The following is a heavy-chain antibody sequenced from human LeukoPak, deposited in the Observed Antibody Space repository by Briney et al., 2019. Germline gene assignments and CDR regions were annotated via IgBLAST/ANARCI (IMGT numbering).Heavy chain of an antibody. D-gene: IGHD2-21*02. CDR2: IYYSGST. V-gene: IGHV4-39*01. Sequence: PSETLSLTCTVSGGSISSSNYYWGWIRQPPGKGLEWIGSIYYSGSTYYNPSLKSRVTISVDTSKNQFSLKLSSVTAADTAVYYCARQPYGTYCGGDCYQPYYFDYWGQGTLVTVSS. J-gene: IGHJ4*02. CDR1: GGSISSSNYY. CDR3: ARQPYGTYCGGDCYQPYYFDY.